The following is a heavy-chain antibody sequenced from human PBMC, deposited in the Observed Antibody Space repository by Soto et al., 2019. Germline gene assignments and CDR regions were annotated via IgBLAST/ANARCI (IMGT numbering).Heavy chain of an antibody. J-gene: IGHJ4*02. D-gene: IGHD3-22*01. CDR2: IHYSGST. CDR1: GDSISSFF. V-gene: IGHV4-59*01. Sequence: PSETLSLTCTVSGDSISSFFWNWIRQPPGKGLEWIGNIHYSGSTNDNPSLKSRVTLSIHTSKNQVSLKLTSVTAADTAVYYFARTPTSYYYDSSGYYFDYWGQGTLVTVSS. CDR3: ARTPTSYYYDSSGYYFDY.